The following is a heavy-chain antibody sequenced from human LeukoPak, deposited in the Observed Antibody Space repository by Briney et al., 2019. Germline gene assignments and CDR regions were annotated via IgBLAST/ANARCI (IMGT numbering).Heavy chain of an antibody. CDR3: AKFEVVAADFDY. CDR2: ISGSGGSS. Sequence: GGSLRLSCAASGFTFSSYAMSWVRQAPGKGLEWVSAISGSGGSSYYADSVKGRFTISRDNSKNTLYLQMNSPRAEDTAVYYCAKFEVVAADFDYWGQGTLVTVSS. J-gene: IGHJ4*02. V-gene: IGHV3-23*01. D-gene: IGHD2-15*01. CDR1: GFTFSSYA.